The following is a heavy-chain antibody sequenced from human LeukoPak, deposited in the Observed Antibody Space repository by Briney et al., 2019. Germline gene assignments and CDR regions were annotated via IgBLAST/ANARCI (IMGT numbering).Heavy chain of an antibody. D-gene: IGHD4-23*01. J-gene: IGHJ4*02. V-gene: IGHV3-66*02. Sequence: GGSLTPSRAASGFTVSTNYMSWVRQAPGKGLEWVSVIFSGGSTYYADSAKGRFTISRDNSKNTLYLQMNSLRAEDTAVYYCASCKARWSNVDYWGQGTLVTVSS. CDR3: ASCKARWSNVDY. CDR2: IFSGGST. CDR1: GFTVSTNY.